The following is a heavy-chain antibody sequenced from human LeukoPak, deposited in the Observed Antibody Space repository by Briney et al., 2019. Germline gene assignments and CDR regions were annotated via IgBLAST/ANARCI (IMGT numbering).Heavy chain of an antibody. CDR3: ARDWGYSYGFFDS. J-gene: IGHJ4*02. V-gene: IGHV3-30-3*01. Sequence: PGGSLRLSCAASGFTLSSYGMHWVRQAPGKGLEWVAVISYEGSNKAYADSVKGRFTISRDNSKNTLYLQMNSLTTEDTAVYYCARDWGYSYGFFDSWGQGTLVTVSS. CDR2: ISYEGSNK. D-gene: IGHD5-18*01. CDR1: GFTLSSYG.